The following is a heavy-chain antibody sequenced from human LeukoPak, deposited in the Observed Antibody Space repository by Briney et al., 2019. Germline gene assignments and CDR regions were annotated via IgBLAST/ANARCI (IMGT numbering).Heavy chain of an antibody. J-gene: IGHJ5*02. D-gene: IGHD3-3*01. Sequence: PSETLSLTCTVSGGSISSGGYYWSWIRQHPGKGLERIGYIYYSGSTNYNPSLKSRVTISVDTSKNQFSLKLSSVTAADTAVYYCARQGAFVTIFGVVTGSWFDPWGQGTLVTVSS. V-gene: IGHV4-61*08. CDR3: ARQGAFVTIFGVVTGSWFDP. CDR1: GGSISSGGYY. CDR2: IYYSGST.